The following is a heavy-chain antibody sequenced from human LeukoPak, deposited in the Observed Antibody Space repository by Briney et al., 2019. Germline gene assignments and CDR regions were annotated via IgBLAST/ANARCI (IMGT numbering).Heavy chain of an antibody. Sequence: SETLSLTCSVSGYSISSGYYWGWIRQPPGKGLEGIGNVYHSGTTYYNPSLKSRVTISVDTSKTQFSLNLNSMTAADTAIYYCARASEGIGFFDYWGQGILVTVSS. CDR2: VYHSGTT. D-gene: IGHD2-2*03. J-gene: IGHJ4*02. V-gene: IGHV4-38-2*02. CDR1: GYSISSGYY. CDR3: ARASEGIGFFDY.